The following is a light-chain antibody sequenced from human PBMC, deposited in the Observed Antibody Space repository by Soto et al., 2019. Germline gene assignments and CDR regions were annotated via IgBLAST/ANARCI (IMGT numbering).Light chain of an antibody. CDR2: GAS. CDR1: QSVSSH. CDR3: QQYADWPQYT. Sequence: EIVMTQSPVTLSVSLGERATLSCRASQSVSSHLAWYQQKPGQAPRLLIFGASTRATGIPARFSGSGSGTEFTLTISSLQSEDFAVYYCQQYADWPQYTFGQGTKLEIK. V-gene: IGKV3-15*01. J-gene: IGKJ2*01.